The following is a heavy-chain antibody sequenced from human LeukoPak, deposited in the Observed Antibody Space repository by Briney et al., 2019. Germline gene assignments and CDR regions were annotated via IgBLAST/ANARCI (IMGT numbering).Heavy chain of an antibody. CDR3: ARLWGLDAFDI. D-gene: IGHD7-27*01. CDR2: IKSKTDGGTT. Sequence: GGSLRLSCAASGFTFSNAWMSWVRQAPGKGLEWVGRIKSKTDGGTTDYAAPVKGRFTISGDDSKNTLYLQMNSLKTEDTAVYYCARLWGLDAFDIWGQGTMVTVSS. J-gene: IGHJ3*02. CDR1: GFTFSNAW. V-gene: IGHV3-15*01.